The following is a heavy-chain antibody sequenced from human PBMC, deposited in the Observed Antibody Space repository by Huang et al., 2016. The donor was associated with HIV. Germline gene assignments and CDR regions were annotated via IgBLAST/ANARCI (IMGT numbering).Heavy chain of an antibody. Sequence: EVQLVESGGGLVQPGGSLRLSCAASGFTFSSYWMHWVRQAPGKGLVWVSRMNSDGSSSGYADSVKSRFTISRDNAKNTLYLQMNSLRAEDTAVYYCVRDPRIQSWLNYFDYWGQGTLVSVSS. CDR2: MNSDGSSS. D-gene: IGHD3-22*01. CDR1: GFTFSSYW. J-gene: IGHJ4*02. V-gene: IGHV3-74*01. CDR3: VRDPRIQSWLNYFDY.